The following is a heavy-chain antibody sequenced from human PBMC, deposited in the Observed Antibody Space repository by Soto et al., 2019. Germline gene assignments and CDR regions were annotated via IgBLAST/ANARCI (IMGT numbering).Heavy chain of an antibody. J-gene: IGHJ4*02. D-gene: IGHD3-22*01. CDR1: GGSISSSSYY. V-gene: IGHV4-39*01. Sequence: QLQLQESGPGLVKPSETLSLTCTVSGGSISSSSYYWGWIRQPPGKGLEWNGSIYYSGSTYYNQYLQSRVTISVDTSKNQFSLKLCSVTAADTAVYYCARHENYYDSSGYYSSDYWGQGTLVTVSS. CDR3: ARHENYYDSSGYYSSDY. CDR2: IYYSGST.